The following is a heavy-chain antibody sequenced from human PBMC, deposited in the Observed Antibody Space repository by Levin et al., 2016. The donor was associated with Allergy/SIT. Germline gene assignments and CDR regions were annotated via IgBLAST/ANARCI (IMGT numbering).Heavy chain of an antibody. J-gene: IGHJ4*02. CDR3: ARDWRKVYSSGTQPLDY. CDR1: GYTFTSYG. V-gene: IGHV1-18*01. D-gene: IGHD6-19*01. Sequence: ASVKVSCKASGYTFTSYGISWVRQAPGQGLEWMGWISAYNGNTNYAQKLQGRVTMTTDTSTSTAYMELRSLRSDDTAVYYCARDWRKVYSSGTQPLDYWGQGTLVTVSS. CDR2: ISAYNGNT.